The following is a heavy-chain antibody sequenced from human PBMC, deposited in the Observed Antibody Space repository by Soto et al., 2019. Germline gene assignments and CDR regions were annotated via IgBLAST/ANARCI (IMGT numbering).Heavy chain of an antibody. CDR1: GRAVSDTG. J-gene: IGHJ4*02. Sequence: XTQWIRGAVYGRAVSDTGRNWFRQPPGKGLEWIGEINHNTNTIYNPSLTSRVTISVDTSKNHFSLKLTSVTAADTAVYYCARAFEFDYWGQGTLVTVSS. D-gene: IGHD3-9*01. CDR2: INHNTNT. CDR3: ARAFEFDY. V-gene: IGHV4-34*01.